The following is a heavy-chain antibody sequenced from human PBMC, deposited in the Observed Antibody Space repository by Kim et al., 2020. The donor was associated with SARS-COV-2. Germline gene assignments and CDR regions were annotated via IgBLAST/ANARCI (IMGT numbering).Heavy chain of an antibody. CDR1: GYTFTGYY. D-gene: IGHD3-22*01. CDR2: INPNSGGT. V-gene: IGHV1-2*02. Sequence: ASVKVSCKASGYTFTGYYMHWVRQAPGQGLEWMGWINPNSGGTNYAQKFQGRVTMTRDTSISTAYMELSRLRSDDTAVYYCARDLNYYDSSGYSWGQGTLVTVSS. J-gene: IGHJ5*02. CDR3: ARDLNYYDSSGYS.